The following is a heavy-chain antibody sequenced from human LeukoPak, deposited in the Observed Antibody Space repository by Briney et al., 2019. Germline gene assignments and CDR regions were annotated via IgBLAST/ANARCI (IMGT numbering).Heavy chain of an antibody. CDR3: AKSHSEAQRGYFDY. CDR1: RFTFSSSA. J-gene: IGHJ4*02. V-gene: IGHV3-23*01. CDR2: ISDSGGST. Sequence: GGSLRLSCAASRFTFSSSAMSWVGRPPGKGLEWVSTISDSGGSTYYADSVKGRFTISRDNSKSTLYLQVNSLRAEDTAVYYCAKSHSEAQRGYFDYWGQGTLVTVSS. D-gene: IGHD3-10*01.